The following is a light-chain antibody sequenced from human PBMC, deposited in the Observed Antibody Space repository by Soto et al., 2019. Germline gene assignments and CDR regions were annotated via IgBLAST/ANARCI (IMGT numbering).Light chain of an antibody. CDR1: SSDVGGYNY. Sequence: QSALTQPASVSGSPGQSITISCTGTSSDVGGYNYVSWYQQHPGKAPKLMIYEVSNRPSGVSNRFSGSKSGNTASLTISGLQAEDEADYFCCSYPSSSTLVFGGGTEVTVL. J-gene: IGLJ3*02. CDR3: CSYPSSSTLV. CDR2: EVS. V-gene: IGLV2-14*01.